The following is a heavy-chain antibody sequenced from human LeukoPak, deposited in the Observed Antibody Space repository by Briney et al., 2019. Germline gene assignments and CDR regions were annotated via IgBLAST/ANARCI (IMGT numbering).Heavy chain of an antibody. J-gene: IGHJ4*02. Sequence: GASVKVSCKASGYTFTSYGISWVRQAPGQGLEWMGWISAYNGNTNYAQKLQGRVTMTTDTSTSTAYMELRSLRSDDTAVYYCARDRGYCSSTSCYAEYYFDYWGQGTLVTVSS. CDR3: ARDRGYCSSTSCYAEYYFDY. D-gene: IGHD2-2*01. CDR1: GYTFTSYG. V-gene: IGHV1-18*01. CDR2: ISAYNGNT.